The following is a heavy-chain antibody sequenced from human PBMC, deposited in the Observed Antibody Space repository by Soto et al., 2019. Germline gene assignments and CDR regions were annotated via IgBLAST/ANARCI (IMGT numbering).Heavy chain of an antibody. CDR1: GFTFSSYA. J-gene: IGHJ6*02. Sequence: GGSLRLSCSASGFTFSSYAMHWVRQAPGKGLEYVSAISSNGGSTYYADSVKGRFTISRDNSKNTLYIQMSSLRAEDTAVYYCVKDLQILEWLPQGRDVWGQGTTVTV. V-gene: IGHV3-64D*06. CDR2: ISSNGGST. D-gene: IGHD3-3*01. CDR3: VKDLQILEWLPQGRDV.